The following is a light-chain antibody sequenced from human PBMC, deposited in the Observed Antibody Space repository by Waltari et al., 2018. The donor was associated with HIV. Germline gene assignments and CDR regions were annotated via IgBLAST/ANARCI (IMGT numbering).Light chain of an antibody. CDR2: KDD. CDR3: ASWDDSLNGYV. Sequence: SSELTQPPSVSVSPGQTARITCSADALSNQYTYWYQQKSGQAPVVVIYKDDERPSGVPDRFSGSRSGTTASLAISGLQSEDEADYYCASWDDSLNGYVFGPGTKVTVL. CDR1: ALSNQY. V-gene: IGLV3-25*02. J-gene: IGLJ1*01.